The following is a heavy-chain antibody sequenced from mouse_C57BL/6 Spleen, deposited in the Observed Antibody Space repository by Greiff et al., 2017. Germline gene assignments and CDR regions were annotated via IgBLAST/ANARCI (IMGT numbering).Heavy chain of an antibody. CDR2: IDPETGGT. V-gene: IGHV1-15*01. J-gene: IGHJ2*01. Sequence: QVQLQQSGAELVRPGASVTLSCKASGYTFTDYEMHWVKQTPVHGLEWIGAIDPETGGTAYNQKFKGKAILTADKSSSAAYMELRSLTSEDSAVYYCTRLPLDFDYWGQGTTLTVSS. CDR1: GYTFTDYE. CDR3: TRLPLDFDY.